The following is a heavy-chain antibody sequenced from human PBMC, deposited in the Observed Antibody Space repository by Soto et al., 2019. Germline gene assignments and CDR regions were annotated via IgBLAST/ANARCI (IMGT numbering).Heavy chain of an antibody. J-gene: IGHJ4*02. V-gene: IGHV3-30-3*01. CDR1: GFTFSNYA. D-gene: IGHD5-18*01. Sequence: QVQLVESGGGVVQPGRSLRLSCAASGFTFSNYAMHWVRQAPGKGLEWVALMSYEGSDIYYADSVKGRFTISRDNPKNTLYLQMNSLKAEDTAVYFCARDSTPSTLYSYGPFDYWGQGSLVTVSS. CDR3: ARDSTPSTLYSYGPFDY. CDR2: MSYEGSDI.